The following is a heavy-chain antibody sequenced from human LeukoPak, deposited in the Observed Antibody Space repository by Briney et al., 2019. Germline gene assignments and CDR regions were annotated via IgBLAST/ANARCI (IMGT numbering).Heavy chain of an antibody. V-gene: IGHV3-23*01. CDR3: ANRRNYYHSSGYSREYYFDY. J-gene: IGHJ4*02. Sequence: GGSLRLFCAASGFTFSSYAMSWVRQAPGKGLEWVSAISGSGGSTYYADSVKGRFTISRDNSKNTLYLKMNSLRAEDTAVYYCANRRNYYHSSGYSREYYFDYWGQGTLVTVSS. CDR2: ISGSGGST. CDR1: GFTFSSYA. D-gene: IGHD3-22*01.